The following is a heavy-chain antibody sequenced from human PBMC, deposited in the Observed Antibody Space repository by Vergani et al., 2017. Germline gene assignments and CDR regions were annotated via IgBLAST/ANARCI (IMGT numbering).Heavy chain of an antibody. CDR3: AKVGRSEVAGTFGAFDI. CDR2: LSASDRRT. D-gene: IGHD6-19*01. Sequence: EVQLLESGGDLVQPGGSLRLSCAASGCTFIMHAMSWVRQAPGKGLEWVSTLSASDRRTHYADSVKGRFTISRDNSKNTLFLHMNSLRPEDTAVYYCAKVGRSEVAGTFGAFDIWGQGTMVTVSS. V-gene: IGHV3-23*01. J-gene: IGHJ3*02. CDR1: GCTFIMHA.